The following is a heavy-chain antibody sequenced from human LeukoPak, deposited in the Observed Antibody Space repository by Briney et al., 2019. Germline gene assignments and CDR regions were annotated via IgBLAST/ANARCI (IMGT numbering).Heavy chain of an antibody. CDR3: AREYYDYVWGSYRRWYYFDY. V-gene: IGHV1-18*01. CDR2: ISAYNGNT. J-gene: IGHJ4*02. Sequence: ASVKVSCKASGYTFTSYDISWVRQAPGQGLEWMGWISAYNGNTNYAQKLQGRVTMTTDTSTSTAYMELRSLRSDDTAVYYCAREYYDYVWGSYRRWYYFDYWGQGTLVTVSS. CDR1: GYTFTSYD. D-gene: IGHD3-16*02.